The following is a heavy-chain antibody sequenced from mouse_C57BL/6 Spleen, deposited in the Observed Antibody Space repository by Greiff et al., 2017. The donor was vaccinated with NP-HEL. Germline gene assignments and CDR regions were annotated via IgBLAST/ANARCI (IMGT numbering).Heavy chain of an antibody. CDR2: IHPSDSDT. J-gene: IGHJ1*03. D-gene: IGHD1-1*01. CDR1: GYTFTSYW. CDR3: APYRLNYGSSYGYFDV. V-gene: IGHV1-74*01. Sequence: VQLQQPGAELVKPGASVKVSCKASGYTFTSYWMHWVKQRPGQGLEWIGRIHPSDSDTNYNQKFKGKATLTVDKSSSTAYMQLSSLTSEDSAVYYCAPYRLNYGSSYGYFDVWGTGTTVTVSS.